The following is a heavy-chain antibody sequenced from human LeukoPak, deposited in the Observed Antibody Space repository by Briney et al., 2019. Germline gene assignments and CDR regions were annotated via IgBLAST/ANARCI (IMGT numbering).Heavy chain of an antibody. CDR2: IYYSGST. J-gene: IGHJ6*03. Sequence: SETLSLTCTLSGGFISSYYWSWIRQPPGKGLEWIGYIYYSGSTNYNPSLKSRVTISVDTSKNQFSLKLSSVTAADTAVYYCARVTYYYGSGSYYYYYYYMDVWGKGTTVTVSS. CDR1: GGFISSYY. D-gene: IGHD3-10*01. V-gene: IGHV4-59*01. CDR3: ARVTYYYGSGSYYYYYYYMDV.